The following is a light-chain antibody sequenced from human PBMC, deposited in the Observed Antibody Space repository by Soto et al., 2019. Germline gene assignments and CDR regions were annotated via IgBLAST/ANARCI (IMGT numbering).Light chain of an antibody. CDR2: DTS. V-gene: IGKV2-30*02. CDR1: QSLVHSYGIAY. Sequence: DVVMTQSPLSLPVTLGHPASISFMSNQSLVHSYGIAYFILYQHNPCHAPRLLIYDTSSRASGNPDIFSGSGSGTDFTLTISSLQPEDFATYYCQESYNTLTFTHGPGTKVDIK. J-gene: IGKJ3*01. CDR3: QESYNTLTFT.